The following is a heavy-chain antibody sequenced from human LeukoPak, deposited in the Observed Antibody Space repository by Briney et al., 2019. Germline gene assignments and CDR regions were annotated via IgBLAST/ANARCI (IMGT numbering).Heavy chain of an antibody. CDR2: ITGSSDTI. J-gene: IGHJ4*02. CDR1: GFTFSPYS. CDR3: TTSNGALDH. V-gene: IGHV3-48*04. Sequence: GGSLRLSCAASGFTFSPYSMNWVRQAPGKGLEWLSYITGSSDTIYYADSVKGRFTISRDSAKNSLYLQMNSLRVEDTALYYCTTSNGALDHWGQGTLVTVSS. D-gene: IGHD4-17*01.